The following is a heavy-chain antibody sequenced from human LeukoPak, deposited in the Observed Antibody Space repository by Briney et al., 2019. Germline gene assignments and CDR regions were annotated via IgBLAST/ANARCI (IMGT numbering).Heavy chain of an antibody. J-gene: IGHJ6*02. CDR2: ISSSRYI. CDR1: GFTFSSYS. CDR3: ARDGHIVVVPAAISYYYYGMDV. Sequence: GGSLRLSCAASGFTFSSYSMNWVRQAPGKGLEWVSSISSSRYIYYADSVKGRFTISRDNAKNSLYLQMNSLRAEDTAVYYCARDGHIVVVPAAISYYYYGMDVWGQGTTVTVSS. V-gene: IGHV3-21*01. D-gene: IGHD2-2*02.